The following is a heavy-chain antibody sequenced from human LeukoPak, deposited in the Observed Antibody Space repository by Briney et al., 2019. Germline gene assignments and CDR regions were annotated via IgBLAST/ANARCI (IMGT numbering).Heavy chain of an antibody. V-gene: IGHV1-46*01. CDR1: GYTFTNYY. J-gene: IGHJ4*02. Sequence: GASVKVSCKASGYTFTNYYMHWVRQAPGPGLEWMGIINPSGGITSYAQKSQGRVTMTRDTSTSTVYMELSSLRSEDTAVYYCARGLLFLMRYWGQGTLVTVSS. D-gene: IGHD2-15*01. CDR3: ARGLLFLMRY. CDR2: INPSGGIT.